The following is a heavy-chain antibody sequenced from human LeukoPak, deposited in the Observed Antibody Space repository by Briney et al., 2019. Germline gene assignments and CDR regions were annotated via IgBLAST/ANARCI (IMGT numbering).Heavy chain of an antibody. CDR2: INQDGSEK. Sequence: PGGSLRLSCAASGFTFSSYWMSWVRQAPGKGLEWVSNINQDGSEKYYVDSVKGRFTISRDNAKNSLYLQMNSLRAEDTAVYYCARDLKWIQLWSTYFDYWGQGTLVTVSS. V-gene: IGHV3-7*01. CDR1: GFTFSSYW. D-gene: IGHD5-18*01. J-gene: IGHJ4*02. CDR3: ARDLKWIQLWSTYFDY.